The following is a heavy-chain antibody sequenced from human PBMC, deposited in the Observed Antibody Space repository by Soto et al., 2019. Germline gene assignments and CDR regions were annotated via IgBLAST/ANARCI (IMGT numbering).Heavy chain of an antibody. CDR1: GFTFTSSA. D-gene: IGHD4-17*01. CDR3: AAGIRGYGTLDYYYYGMDV. J-gene: IGHJ6*02. Sequence: ASVKVSCKASGFTFTSSAVQWVRQARGQRLEWIGWIVVGSGNTNYAQKFQERVTITRDMSTSTAYMELSSLRSEDTAVYYCAAGIRGYGTLDYYYYGMDVWGQGTTVTVSS. V-gene: IGHV1-58*01. CDR2: IVVGSGNT.